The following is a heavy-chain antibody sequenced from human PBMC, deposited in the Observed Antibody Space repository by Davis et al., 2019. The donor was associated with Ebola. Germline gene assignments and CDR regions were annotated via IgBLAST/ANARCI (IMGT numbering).Heavy chain of an antibody. CDR3: VGGSGSYYSYGMDV. CDR1: GFTVSSNY. J-gene: IGHJ6*02. CDR2: IYSGGST. D-gene: IGHD3-10*01. Sequence: GGSLRLSCAASGFTVSSNYISWVRQAPGKGLEWVSVIYSGGSTYYADSVKGRFTISRDNSKNTLYLQMNSLRAEDTAVYYCVGGSGSYYSYGMDVWGQGTTVTVSS. V-gene: IGHV3-53*01.